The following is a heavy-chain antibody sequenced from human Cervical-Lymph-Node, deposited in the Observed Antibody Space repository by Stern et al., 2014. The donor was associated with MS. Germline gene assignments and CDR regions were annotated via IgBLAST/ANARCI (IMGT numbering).Heavy chain of an antibody. V-gene: IGHV1-69*01. CDR2: IFPVFGTP. D-gene: IGHD6-13*01. CDR1: GGTFSKFP. J-gene: IGHJ5*02. CDR3: ALSSETSDRWYSLGYDL. Sequence: VQLGESAAEVTKPGSSVKVSCKASGGTFSKFPSSWVRQAPGQGLEWMGGIFPVFGTPTYAQEFRGRVTITADVSTSTVYMELSSLRSDDTAVYYCALSSETSDRWYSLGYDLWGQGTLVTVSS.